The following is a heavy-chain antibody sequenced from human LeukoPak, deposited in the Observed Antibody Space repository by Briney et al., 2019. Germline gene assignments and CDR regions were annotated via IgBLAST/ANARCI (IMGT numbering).Heavy chain of an antibody. CDR2: INPNGGDT. D-gene: IGHD6-6*01. CDR3: AREDPTYSIATR. V-gene: IGHV1-2*02. J-gene: IGHJ1*01. Sequence: ASVNVSFKASGYTFTGYYIHWVRQAPGQGLEWMGWINPNGGDTDYAQNFQGRVTMTRDTSISTAYMELSRLKSDETAVYYCAREDPTYSIATRWGKGTLVTVSS. CDR1: GYTFTGYY.